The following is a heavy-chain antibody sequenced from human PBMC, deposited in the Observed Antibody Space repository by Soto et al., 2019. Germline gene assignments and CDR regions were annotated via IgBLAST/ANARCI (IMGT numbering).Heavy chain of an antibody. CDR1: GYTFISYG. D-gene: IGHD6-19*01. V-gene: IGHV1-18*01. CDR2: ISAYNGNT. Sequence: ASVKVSCKASGYTFISYGISWVRQAPGQGLEWMGWISAYNGNTNYAQKLQGRVTMTTDTSTSTAYMELRSLRSDDTSVYYCARPRGRVAGDAFDIWGQGTMVTVSS. CDR3: ARPRGRVAGDAFDI. J-gene: IGHJ3*02.